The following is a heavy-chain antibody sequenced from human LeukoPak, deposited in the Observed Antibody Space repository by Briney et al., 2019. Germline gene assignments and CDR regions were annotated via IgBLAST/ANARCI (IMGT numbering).Heavy chain of an antibody. CDR1: GGSISSYY. CDR3: ARWATAPRLFDY. J-gene: IGHJ4*02. CDR2: ISAGGST. V-gene: IGHV4-4*07. Sequence: PSETLSLTCTVSGGSISSYYWSWIRQPAGKGLEWIGCISAGGSTNYNPSLKSRVTISVGTSKNQFSLNLNSVTAADTAVYYCARWATAPRLFDYWGQGTLVTVSS. D-gene: IGHD5-12*01.